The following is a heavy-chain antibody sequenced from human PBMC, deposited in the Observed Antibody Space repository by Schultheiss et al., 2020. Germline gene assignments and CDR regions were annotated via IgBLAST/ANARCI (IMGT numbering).Heavy chain of an antibody. D-gene: IGHD4-17*01. V-gene: IGHV4-34*01. CDR2: INHSGST. Sequence: SQTLSLTCAVYGGSFSGYYWSWIRQPPGKGLEWIGEINHSGSTYYNPSLKSRVTISVDTSKNQFSLKLSSLTAADTAVYYCARFLTIGDYGDYWGQGTLVTVSS. CDR3: ARFLTIGDYGDY. CDR1: GGSFSGYY. J-gene: IGHJ4*02.